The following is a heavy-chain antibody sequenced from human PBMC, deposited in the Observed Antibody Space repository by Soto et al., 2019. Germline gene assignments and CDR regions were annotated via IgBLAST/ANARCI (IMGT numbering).Heavy chain of an antibody. CDR2: ISGSGGST. CDR3: AKLYYDFWSGFDLAFDI. CDR1: GFTFSSYA. D-gene: IGHD3-3*01. Sequence: EVQLLESGGGLVQPGGSLRLSCAASGFTFSSYAMSWVRQAPGKGLEWVSAISGSGGSTYYADSVKGRFTIARDNSKNTLYLQMNSLRAEYTAVYYCAKLYYDFWSGFDLAFDIWGQGTMVTVSS. V-gene: IGHV3-23*01. J-gene: IGHJ3*02.